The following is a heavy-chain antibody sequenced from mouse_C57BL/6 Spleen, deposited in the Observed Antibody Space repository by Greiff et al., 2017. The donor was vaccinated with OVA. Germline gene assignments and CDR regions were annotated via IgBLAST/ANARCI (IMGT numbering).Heavy chain of an antibody. CDR1: GYTFTSYW. V-gene: IGHV1-69*01. D-gene: IGHD1-1*01. CDR3: ARQYYGSSPPYYAMDY. CDR2: IDPSDSYT. Sequence: QVQLQQPGAELVMPGASVKLSCEASGYTFTSYWMHWVKQRPGQGLEWIGEIDPSDSYTNYNQKFKGKSTLTVDKSSSTAYMQLSSLTSEDSAVYYCARQYYGSSPPYYAMDYWGQGTSVTVSS. J-gene: IGHJ4*01.